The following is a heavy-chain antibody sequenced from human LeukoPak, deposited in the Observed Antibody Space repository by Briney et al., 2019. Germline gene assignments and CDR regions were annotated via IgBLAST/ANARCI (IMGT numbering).Heavy chain of an antibody. CDR3: ARGGSGTYYHY. CDR1: GGSITSYH. J-gene: IGHJ4*02. CDR2: IYYSGST. Sequence: SETLSLTCTVSGGSITSYHYSWIRQPPGKGLEWIGYIYYSGSTNYNPSLKSRVTISVDTSKNPFSLKLSSVTAADTAVYYCARGGSGTYYHYWGQGTLVTVSS. D-gene: IGHD1-26*01. V-gene: IGHV4-59*01.